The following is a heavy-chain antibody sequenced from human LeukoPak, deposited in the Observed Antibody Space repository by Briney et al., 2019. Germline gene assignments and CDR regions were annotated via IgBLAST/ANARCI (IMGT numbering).Heavy chain of an antibody. J-gene: IGHJ4*02. CDR3: ARSRGFGYFDY. V-gene: IGHV4-59*01. CDR2: IYYSGST. CDR1: GGSISSYY. D-gene: IGHD3-16*01. Sequence: PSETLSLTCTVSGGSISSYYWSWIRQPPGKGLEWIGYIYYSGSTNYNPSLKSRVTISVDTSKNQFSLKLSSVTAEDTAVYYCARSRGFGYFDYWGQGTLVTVSS.